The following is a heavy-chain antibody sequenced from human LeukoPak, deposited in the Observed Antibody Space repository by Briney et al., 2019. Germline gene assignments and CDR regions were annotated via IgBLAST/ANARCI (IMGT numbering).Heavy chain of an antibody. CDR3: ARENGFMLVGATGHDAFDI. CDR2: IYTSGST. CDR1: GGSISSYY. D-gene: IGHD1-26*01. J-gene: IGHJ3*02. Sequence: SETLSLTCTVSGGSISSYYWSWIRQPAGKGLEWIGRIYTSGSTNYNPSLKSRVTMSVDTSKNQFSLKLSSVTAADTAVYYCARENGFMLVGATGHDAFDIWGQGTMVTVSS. V-gene: IGHV4-4*07.